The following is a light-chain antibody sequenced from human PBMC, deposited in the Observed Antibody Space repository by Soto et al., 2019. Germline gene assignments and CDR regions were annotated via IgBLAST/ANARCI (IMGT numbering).Light chain of an antibody. CDR3: QQYGGSPRT. Sequence: EIVLTQSPGTLSLSPGERATLSCRASQSVSSYLAWYQHIRGQSPRLLIHGASSRATGIPDRFSGSGSGTDFTLTISRLEPEDFAVDYCQQYGGSPRTFGQGTKV. J-gene: IGKJ1*01. CDR2: GAS. CDR1: QSVSSY. V-gene: IGKV3-20*01.